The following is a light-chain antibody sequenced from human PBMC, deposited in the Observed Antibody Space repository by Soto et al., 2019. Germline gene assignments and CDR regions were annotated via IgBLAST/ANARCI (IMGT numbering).Light chain of an antibody. V-gene: IGKV3D-20*02. CDR3: QQRSDWVS. Sequence: EIVLTQSPGTLSLSPGERATLSCRASQSVTSSYLAWYQQKPGQAPRLLIYGASNRATGIPARFSGSGSGTDFTLAISSLEPEDFAVYFCQQRSDWVSFGGGTKVDI. CDR2: GAS. CDR1: QSVTSSY. J-gene: IGKJ4*01.